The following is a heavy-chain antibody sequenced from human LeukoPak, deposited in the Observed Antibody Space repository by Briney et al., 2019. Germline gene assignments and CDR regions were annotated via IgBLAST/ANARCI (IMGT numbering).Heavy chain of an antibody. CDR3: AGRSDGSGSSPTWLDY. J-gene: IGHJ4*02. V-gene: IGHV5-10-1*01. CDR2: IDLVDSYT. Sequence: GESLPISSQGSPYSFTRYWIRWVRPMPGKGLEWMGRIDLVDSYTNYRPSFRGHVTISADKSISTAYRQWSSLKASDTAMYYCAGRSDGSGSSPTWLDYWGEGTLVTVSS. CDR1: PYSFTRYW. D-gene: IGHD3-10*01.